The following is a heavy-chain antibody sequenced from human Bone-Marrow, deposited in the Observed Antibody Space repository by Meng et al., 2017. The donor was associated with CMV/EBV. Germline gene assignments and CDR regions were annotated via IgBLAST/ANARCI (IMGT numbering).Heavy chain of an antibody. CDR1: GYTFTTYD. CDR2: MNPNSGNT. CDR3: ARTRIEVEPDGRKIKYYNYGMDV. V-gene: IGHV1-8*01. Sequence: ASVKVSCKASGYTFTTYDINWVRQATGQGLEWMGWMNPNSGNTGYAQKFQGRVTLTRVTSISTAYMELSSLTSYDTAVYYCARTRIEVEPDGRKIKYYNYGMDVWGQGTTVTVSS. J-gene: IGHJ6*02. D-gene: IGHD2-2*01.